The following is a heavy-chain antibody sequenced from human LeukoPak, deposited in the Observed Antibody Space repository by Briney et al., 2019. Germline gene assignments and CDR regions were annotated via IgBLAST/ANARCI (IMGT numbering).Heavy chain of an antibody. V-gene: IGHV5-51*01. CDR2: IYPADSDT. J-gene: IGHJ4*02. CDR3: ARRYYHGSGNYYKH. D-gene: IGHD3-10*01. Sequence: AGESLQISCKGCGYSFKNSWIGGVRQLSGKGVEGVGMIYPADSDTRYSPSFQGQVTISADKSINTAYLQWSGLKASDTAMYYCARRYYHGSGNYYKHWGQGTLVTVSS. CDR1: GYSFKNSW.